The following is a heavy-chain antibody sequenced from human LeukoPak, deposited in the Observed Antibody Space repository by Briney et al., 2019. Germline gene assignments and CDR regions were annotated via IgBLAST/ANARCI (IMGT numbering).Heavy chain of an antibody. D-gene: IGHD3-3*01. CDR1: GYSISSRNW. Sequence: RPSETLSLTCAVSGYSISSRNWWGWIRQPPGKGLEWIGYIHYSGSTNYNPSLKSRVTMSVDTSKNQFSLKLSSVTALDTAVYYCARINYDFWSDYLTYYFDYWGQGTLVTVSS. V-gene: IGHV4-28*06. J-gene: IGHJ4*02. CDR3: ARINYDFWSDYLTYYFDY. CDR2: IHYSGST.